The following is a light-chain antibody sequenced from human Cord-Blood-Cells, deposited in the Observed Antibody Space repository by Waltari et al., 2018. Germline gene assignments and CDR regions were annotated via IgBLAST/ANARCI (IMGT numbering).Light chain of an antibody. J-gene: IGLJ3*02. Sequence: QSALTQPASVSGSPGQSITISCTGTSSDVGGYHYVSWYQQHPGKAPKLMIYDVSNRPSGVFKRFCDPKSGNTAALTISGLQAEDEADYYCSSYTSSSTGVLGGGTKLTVL. CDR3: SSYTSSSTGV. V-gene: IGLV2-14*03. CDR2: DVS. CDR1: SSDVGGYHY.